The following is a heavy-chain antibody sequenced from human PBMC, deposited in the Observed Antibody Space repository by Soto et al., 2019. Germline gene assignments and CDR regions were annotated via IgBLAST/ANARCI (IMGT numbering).Heavy chain of an antibody. V-gene: IGHV4-30-2*01. CDR2: IHHSGST. CDR1: GGSISSGGYS. CDR3: ARGVLYYYDSSGSYYYFDY. D-gene: IGHD3-22*01. Sequence: SETLSLTCAVSGGSISSGGYSWSWIRQPPGKGLEWIGYIHHSGSTYYNPSLKSRVTISVDRSKNQFSLKLSSVTAADTAVYYCARGVLYYYDSSGSYYYFDYWGQGTLVTVSS. J-gene: IGHJ4*02.